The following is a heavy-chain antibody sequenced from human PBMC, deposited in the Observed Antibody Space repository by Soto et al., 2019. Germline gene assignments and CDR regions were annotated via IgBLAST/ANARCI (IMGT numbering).Heavy chain of an antibody. Sequence: QVQLVESGGGVVQPGRSLRLSCAASGFTFSSYGMHWVRQAPGKGLEWVAVIWYDGSNKYYADSVKGRFTISSNNSKNTLYLQMNTLRAEDTAVYYFARDVLLWFGGVSSYGMDVWGQGTTVTVSS. V-gene: IGHV3-33*01. CDR2: IWYDGSNK. J-gene: IGHJ6*02. D-gene: IGHD3-10*01. CDR3: ARDVLLWFGGVSSYGMDV. CDR1: GFTFSSYG.